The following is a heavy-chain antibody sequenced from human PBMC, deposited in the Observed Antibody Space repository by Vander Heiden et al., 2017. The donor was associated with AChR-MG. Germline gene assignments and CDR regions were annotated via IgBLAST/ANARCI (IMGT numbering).Heavy chain of an antibody. CDR3: ARIYCSGGSCYSDGSYYYYGMDV. CDR2: INPSGGST. Sequence: QVQLVQSGAEVKKPGASVKVSCKASGYTFTSYYMHWVRQAPGQGLEWMGIINPSGGSTSYAQKFQGRVTMTRDTSTSTVYMELSSLRSEDTAVYYCARIYCSGGSCYSDGSYYYYGMDVWGQGTTVTVYS. D-gene: IGHD2-15*01. J-gene: IGHJ6*02. V-gene: IGHV1-46*03. CDR1: GYTFTSYY.